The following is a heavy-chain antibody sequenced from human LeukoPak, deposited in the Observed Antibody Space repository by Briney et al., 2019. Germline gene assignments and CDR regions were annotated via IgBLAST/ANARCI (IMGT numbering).Heavy chain of an antibody. Sequence: GSLRLSCAASGFTFSDDYMSWIRQPPGKGLEWIGSIYHSGSTYYNPSLKSRVTISVDTSKNQFSLKLSSVTAADTAVYYCARAVYVWGSPASNFDYWGQGTLVTVSS. D-gene: IGHD3-16*01. V-gene: IGHV4-38-2*01. J-gene: IGHJ4*02. CDR2: IYHSGST. CDR3: ARAVYVWGSPASNFDY. CDR1: GFTFSDDY.